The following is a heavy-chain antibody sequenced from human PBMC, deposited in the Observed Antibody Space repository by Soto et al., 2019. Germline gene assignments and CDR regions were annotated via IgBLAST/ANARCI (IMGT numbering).Heavy chain of an antibody. CDR3: ARDRSTDFGLDV. D-gene: IGHD3-3*01. J-gene: IGHJ6*02. CDR2: ISDGGERT. Sequence: EVLLLESGGDSVQPGGSLRLSCVASGFTFSDYVMSWVRQVPGKGLEWVSSISDGGERTDYRDSVRGRFTISRDNARVTLNLQMNSLRVDDTATYFCARDRSTDFGLDVWGQGTTVTVSS. V-gene: IGHV3-23*01. CDR1: GFTFSDYV.